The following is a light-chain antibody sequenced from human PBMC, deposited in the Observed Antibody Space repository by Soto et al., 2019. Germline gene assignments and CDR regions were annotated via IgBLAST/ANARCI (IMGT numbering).Light chain of an antibody. V-gene: IGLV2-23*02. J-gene: IGLJ1*01. Sequence: QSVLTQPASVSGSPGQSITISCTGTSGDVGNYNLVSWYQQHPGKAPKLMIYEVNKWPSGVSNRFSGSKSGNTASLTISGLKAEDEADYYCCSYVGSSTSYVFGTGTKVTV. CDR1: SGDVGNYNL. CDR3: CSYVGSSTSYV. CDR2: EVN.